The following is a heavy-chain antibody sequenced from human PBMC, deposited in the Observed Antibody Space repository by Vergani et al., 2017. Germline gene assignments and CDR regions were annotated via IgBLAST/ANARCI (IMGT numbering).Heavy chain of an antibody. J-gene: IGHJ6*02. Sequence: QVQLVQSGAEVKKPGSSVKVSCKASGGTFSSYAISWVRQAPGQGLEWMGWISAYNGNTNYAQKLQGRVTMTTDTSTSTAYMELRSLRSDDTAVYYCARDQSAYYYYYGMDVWGQGTTVTVSS. V-gene: IGHV1-18*01. CDR3: ARDQSAYYYYYGMDV. CDR1: GGTFSSYA. CDR2: ISAYNGNT.